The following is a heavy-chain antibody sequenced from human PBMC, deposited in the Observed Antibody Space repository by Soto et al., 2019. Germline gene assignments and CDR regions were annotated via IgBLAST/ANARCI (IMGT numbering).Heavy chain of an antibody. V-gene: IGHV4-39*01. CDR1: GGSISSASYY. CDR2: IFYDGRT. Sequence: SETLSLTCTVSGGSISSASYYWGWILHPPGKGLEWIASIFYDGRTYYTPSLKSRVAMSVDTSKNQFSLKVTSVTAADTAVYYCVKRSPGTMLDNWGQGTLVTVSS. J-gene: IGHJ4*02. CDR3: VKRSPGTMLDN.